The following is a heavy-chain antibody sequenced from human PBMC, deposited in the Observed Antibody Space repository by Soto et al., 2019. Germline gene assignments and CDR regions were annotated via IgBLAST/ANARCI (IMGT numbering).Heavy chain of an antibody. Sequence: GGSLRLSCAGSGFTFSSYAMSWVRQAPGKGLEWVSGISGGGGYTYYADSVKGRFTISRDNSKSTLYLQMNSLRAEDTALYHCAKLPYYGSGSSYNGVQRIGFFVMDVWGQGTTVTVSS. CDR2: ISGGGGYT. CDR3: AKLPYYGSGSSYNGVQRIGFFVMDV. V-gene: IGHV3-23*01. CDR1: GFTFSSYA. J-gene: IGHJ6*02. D-gene: IGHD3-10*01.